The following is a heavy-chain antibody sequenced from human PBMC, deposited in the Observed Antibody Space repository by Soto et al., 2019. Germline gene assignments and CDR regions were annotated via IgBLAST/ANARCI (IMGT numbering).Heavy chain of an antibody. D-gene: IGHD5-18*01. J-gene: IGHJ4*02. CDR1: GGSFSGYY. V-gene: IGHV4-34*01. CDR3: AIGYSYGWYYFDY. CDR2: INHSGST. Sequence: QVQLQQWGAGLLKPSETLSLTCAVYGGSFSGYYWSWIRQPPGKGLEWIGEINHSGSTNYNPSLKSRVTISVDTSKNQFSLKLSSVTAADTAVYYCAIGYSYGWYYFDYWGQGTLVTVSS.